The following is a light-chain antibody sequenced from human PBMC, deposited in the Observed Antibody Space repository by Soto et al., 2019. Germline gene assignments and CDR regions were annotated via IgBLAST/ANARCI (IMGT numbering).Light chain of an antibody. CDR1: QSVSSNY. J-gene: IGKJ2*03. CDR3: QQFGGSSYS. CDR2: GAS. V-gene: IGKV3-20*01. Sequence: ESVLTQSPGTLSLSPGERATLSCRVSQSVSSNYLAWYQQKPGQAPRLLIYGASTRATGIPDRFSGSGSGTDFTLSISRLEPEDFAVYYCQQFGGSSYSFGQGTKLEIK.